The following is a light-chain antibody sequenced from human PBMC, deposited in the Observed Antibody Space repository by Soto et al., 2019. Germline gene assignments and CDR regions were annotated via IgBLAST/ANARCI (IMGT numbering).Light chain of an antibody. CDR3: QTWGTGIHGV. J-gene: IGLJ3*02. Sequence: QSVLTQSPSASASLGASVKLTCTLSSGHSSYAIAWHQQQPEKAPRYLMKLNSDGSHSKGDGIPDRFSGSSSGAERYLTISSLPSEDEADYYCQTWGTGIHGVFGGGTKLTVL. V-gene: IGLV4-69*01. CDR1: SGHSSYA. CDR2: LNSDGSH.